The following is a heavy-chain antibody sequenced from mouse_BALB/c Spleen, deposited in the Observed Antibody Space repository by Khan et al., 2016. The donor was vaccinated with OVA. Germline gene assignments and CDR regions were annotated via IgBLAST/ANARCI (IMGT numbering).Heavy chain of an antibody. CDR2: ISSGGNT. V-gene: IGHV5-6-5*01. D-gene: IGHD1-1*01. CDR1: GFTFSNYD. J-gene: IGHJ2*01. CDR3: AIGPYYGSSPCYFDY. Sequence: EVELVESGGGLVKPGGSLKLSCAASGFTFSNYDMSWVRQTPEKRLEWVASISSGGNTYYPDSVKDRFTISRDNARKILYLHMSSLRSEDTAMYYSAIGPYYGSSPCYFDYWGQGTTLTVSS.